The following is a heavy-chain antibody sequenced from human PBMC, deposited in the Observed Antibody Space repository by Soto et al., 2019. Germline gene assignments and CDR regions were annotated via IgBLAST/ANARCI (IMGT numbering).Heavy chain of an antibody. CDR1: GFTFSNYW. V-gene: IGHV3-74*03. CDR2: INSDGSST. CDR3: ARDLPGTGIDY. D-gene: IGHD3-10*01. Sequence: LRLSCAASGFTFSNYWMHWVRQAPGEGLVWVSHINSDGSSTTYADSVKGRFTISRDNAKNTLYLQMNSLRAEDTALYYCARDLPGTGIDYWGQGTLVTVSS. J-gene: IGHJ4*02.